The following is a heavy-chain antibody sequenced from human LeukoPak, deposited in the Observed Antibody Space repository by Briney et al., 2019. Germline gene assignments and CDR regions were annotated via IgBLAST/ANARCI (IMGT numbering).Heavy chain of an antibody. Sequence: ASVKVSCKTSGYTFTTYVIHWVRQAPGQRLEWMGCINAGNGNPKYSQEFQGRVTMTRNTSISTAYMELSSLRSEDTAVYYCARAPTMVRGVIKRGNWFDPWGQGTLVTVSS. CDR2: INAGNGNP. CDR3: ARAPTMVRGVIKRGNWFDP. J-gene: IGHJ5*02. V-gene: IGHV1-3*03. CDR1: GYTFTTYV. D-gene: IGHD3-10*01.